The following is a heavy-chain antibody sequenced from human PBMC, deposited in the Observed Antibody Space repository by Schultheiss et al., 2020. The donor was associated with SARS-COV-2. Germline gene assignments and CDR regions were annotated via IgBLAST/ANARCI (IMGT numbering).Heavy chain of an antibody. J-gene: IGHJ5*02. CDR2: IYPGDSDT. Sequence: GESLKFSCKGSGYSFTSYWIGWVRQMPGKGLEWMGIIYPGDSDTRYSPSFQGQVTISADKSISTAYLQWSSLKASDTAMYYCARQGTEDYWTWNWFDPWGQGTLVTVSS. V-gene: IGHV5-51*01. CDR1: GYSFTSYW. D-gene: IGHD3/OR15-3a*01. CDR3: ARQGTEDYWTWNWFDP.